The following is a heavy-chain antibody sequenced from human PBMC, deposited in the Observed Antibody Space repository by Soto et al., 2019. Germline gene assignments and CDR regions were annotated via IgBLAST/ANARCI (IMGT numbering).Heavy chain of an antibody. J-gene: IGHJ4*02. D-gene: IGHD6-13*01. CDR2: INHSGST. Sequence: QVQLQQWGAGLLKPSETLSLTCAVYGGSFSGYYWSWIRQPPGKGLEWIGEINHSGSTNYNPSLKSRVTISVDTSKNQFSLKLSSVTAADTAVYYCARGVAAARKDYWGQGTLVTVSS. V-gene: IGHV4-34*01. CDR3: ARGVAAARKDY. CDR1: GGSFSGYY.